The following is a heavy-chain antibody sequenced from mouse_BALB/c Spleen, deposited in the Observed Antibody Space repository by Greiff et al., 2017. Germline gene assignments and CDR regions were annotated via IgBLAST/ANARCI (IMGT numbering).Heavy chain of an antibody. V-gene: IGHV1S81*02. CDR2: INPSNGGT. CDR3: TRSGNYEAWFAY. J-gene: IGHJ3*01. CDR1: GYTFTSYY. Sequence: VQLQQSGAELVKPGASVKLSCKASGYTFTSYYMYWVKQRPGQGLEWIGEINPSNGGTNFNEKFKSKATLTVDKSSSTAYMQLSSLTSEDSAVYYCTRSGNYEAWFAYWGQGTLVTVSA. D-gene: IGHD2-1*01.